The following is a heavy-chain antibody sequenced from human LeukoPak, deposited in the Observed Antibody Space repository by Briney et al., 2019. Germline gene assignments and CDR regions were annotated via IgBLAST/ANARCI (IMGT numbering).Heavy chain of an antibody. CDR3: ARRYSSGWSIDC. D-gene: IGHD6-19*01. V-gene: IGHV3-7*03. Sequence: PGGSLRPSCTASGFTFSSYWMTWVRQAPGKGLGFVANIKEDGTVKYYVDSVKGRFSISRDNAKNSLYLQMNSLRAEDTAVYYCARRYSSGWSIDCWGQGTLVTVSS. CDR1: GFTFSSYW. J-gene: IGHJ4*02. CDR2: IKEDGTVK.